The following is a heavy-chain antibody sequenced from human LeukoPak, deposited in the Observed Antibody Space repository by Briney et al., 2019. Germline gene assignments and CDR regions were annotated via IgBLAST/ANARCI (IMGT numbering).Heavy chain of an antibody. CDR3: AGYSSGSGY. D-gene: IGHD6-19*01. CDR1: GFSFSSYA. J-gene: IGHJ4*02. CDR2: ISSSGSTI. V-gene: IGHV3-48*03. Sequence: PGGSLRLSCEASGFSFSSYATSWVRQAPGKGLEWVSYISSSGSTIYYAGSVKGRFTISRDNAKNSLYLQMNSLRAEDTAVYYCAGYSSGSGYWGQGTLVTVSS.